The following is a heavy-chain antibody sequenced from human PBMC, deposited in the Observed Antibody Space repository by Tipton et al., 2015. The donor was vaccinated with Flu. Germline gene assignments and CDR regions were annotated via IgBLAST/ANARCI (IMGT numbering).Heavy chain of an antibody. J-gene: IGHJ4*02. CDR3: AREPDDLIMVTDY. CDR1: GFTLTDYY. D-gene: IGHD3-10*01. Sequence: VQLVQSGAEVKKPGASVKVSCKASGFTLTDYYMHWVRQAPGQGPEWMGRINPKSGDTDYAQKFQGRVSMTRDTSISTAYMELRRLRSDDTAVYYCAREPDDLIMVTDYWGQGTLVTVSS. V-gene: IGHV1-2*06. CDR2: INPKSGDT.